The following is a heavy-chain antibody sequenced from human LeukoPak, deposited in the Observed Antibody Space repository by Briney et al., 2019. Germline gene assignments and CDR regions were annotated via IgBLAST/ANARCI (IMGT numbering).Heavy chain of an antibody. CDR2: ISYDGSNK. CDR3: ASPLGIGDAFDI. V-gene: IGHV3-30*03. D-gene: IGHD7-27*01. J-gene: IGHJ3*02. Sequence: GGSLRLSCAASGFTFSSYGMHWVRQAPGKGLEWVAVISYDGSNKYYADSVKGRFTISRDNSKNTLYLQMNSLRAEDTAVYYCASPLGIGDAFDIWGQGTMVTVSS. CDR1: GFTFSSYG.